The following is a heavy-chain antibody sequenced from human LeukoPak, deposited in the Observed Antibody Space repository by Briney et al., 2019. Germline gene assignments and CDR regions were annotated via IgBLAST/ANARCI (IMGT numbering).Heavy chain of an antibody. D-gene: IGHD5-18*01. Sequence: GRSLRLSCAASGVTFSSYGMHWVRQAPGKGLEWVAVISYDGSNKYYADSVKGRFTISRDNSKNTLYLQMNSLRAEDTAVYYCASGGYSYVYPAHYWGQGTLVTVSS. V-gene: IGHV3-30*03. CDR1: GVTFSSYG. J-gene: IGHJ4*02. CDR3: ASGGYSYVYPAHY. CDR2: ISYDGSNK.